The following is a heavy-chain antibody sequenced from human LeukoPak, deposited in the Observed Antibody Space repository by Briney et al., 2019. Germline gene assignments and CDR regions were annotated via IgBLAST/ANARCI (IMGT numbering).Heavy chain of an antibody. Sequence: GGSLRLSCVASGYSFSPYWMSWVPHTPGKGLEWLASISEGGWATYYVDSVRCRFTISRDDARYSLFLQMNGLRADDTAVYYCTRENYVPDSWGQGTLVTVSS. J-gene: IGHJ5*02. CDR1: GYSFSPYW. D-gene: IGHD3-10*02. CDR3: TRENYVPDS. V-gene: IGHV3-7*03. CDR2: ISEGGWAT.